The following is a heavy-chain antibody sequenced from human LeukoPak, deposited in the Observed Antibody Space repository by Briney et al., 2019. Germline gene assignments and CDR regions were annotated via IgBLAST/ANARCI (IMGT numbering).Heavy chain of an antibody. J-gene: IGHJ4*02. V-gene: IGHV3-30-3*01. CDR3: ARGRDYGGFDY. Sequence: GRSLRLSYAASGFTFSSYAMHWVRRAPGKGLEWVAVISYDGSNKYYADSVKGRFTISRDNSKNTLYLQMNSLRAEDTAVYYCARGRDYGGFDYWGQGTLVTVSS. CDR1: GFTFSSYA. CDR2: ISYDGSNK. D-gene: IGHD4-23*01.